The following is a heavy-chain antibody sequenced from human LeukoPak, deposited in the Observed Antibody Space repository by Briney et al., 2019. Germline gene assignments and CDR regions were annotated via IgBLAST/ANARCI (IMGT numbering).Heavy chain of an antibody. V-gene: IGHV3-48*01. CDR3: ARLPGGYCGGDCPQDAFDI. J-gene: IGHJ3*02. Sequence: GGSLRLSCAASGFTFSSYSMNWVRQAPGKGLEWVSYISSSSSTIYYADSVKGRFTISRDNAKNSLYLQMNSLRAEDTAVYYCARLPGGYCGGDCPQDAFDIWGQGTMVTVSS. CDR1: GFTFSSYS. CDR2: ISSSSSTI. D-gene: IGHD2-21*02.